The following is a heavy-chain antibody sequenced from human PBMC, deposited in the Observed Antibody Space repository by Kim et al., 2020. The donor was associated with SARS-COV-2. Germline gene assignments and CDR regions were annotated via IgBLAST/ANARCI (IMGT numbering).Heavy chain of an antibody. CDR3: AAGGGAYDFWSGYFDAFDI. V-gene: IGHV1-58*01. CDR2: IVVGSGNT. CDR1: GFTFTSSA. J-gene: IGHJ3*02. Sequence: SVKVSCKASGFTFTSSAVQWVRQARGQRLEWIGWIVVGSGNTNYAQKFQERVTITRDMSTSTAYMELSSLRSEDTAVYYCAAGGGAYDFWSGYFDAFDIWGQGTMVTVSS. D-gene: IGHD3-3*01.